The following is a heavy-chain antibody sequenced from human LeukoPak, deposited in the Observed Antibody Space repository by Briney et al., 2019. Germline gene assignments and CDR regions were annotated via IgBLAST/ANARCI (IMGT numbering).Heavy chain of an antibody. CDR2: INHSGST. V-gene: IGHV4-34*01. J-gene: IGHJ5*02. CDR3: ARGPLDYYGSGSYYT. Sequence: PSETLSLTCAVYGGSFSGYYWSWIRQPPGKGLEWIGEINHSGSTNYNPSLKSRVTISVDTSKNQFSLKLSSVTAADTAVYYCARGPLDYYGSGSYYTWGQGTLVTVSS. CDR1: GGSFSGYY. D-gene: IGHD3-10*01.